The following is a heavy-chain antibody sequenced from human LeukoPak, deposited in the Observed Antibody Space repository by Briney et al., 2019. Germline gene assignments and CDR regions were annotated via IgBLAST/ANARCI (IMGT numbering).Heavy chain of an antibody. CDR2: ISYDGTDK. CDR1: GLTFSSYV. CDR3: AKDQGGYYGSGSYSPLDY. D-gene: IGHD3-10*01. V-gene: IGHV3-30*18. J-gene: IGHJ4*02. Sequence: GGSLRLSCAASGLTFSSYVMHWVRQAPGKGLEWVALISYDGTDKYYADSVKGRFTISRDNSKNTLNLQMDSLRPEDTAVYYCAKDQGGYYGSGSYSPLDYWGQGTLVTVSS.